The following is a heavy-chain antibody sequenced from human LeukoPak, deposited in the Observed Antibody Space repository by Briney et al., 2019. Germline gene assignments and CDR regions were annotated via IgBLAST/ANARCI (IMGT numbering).Heavy chain of an antibody. CDR2: ISYDGSNK. J-gene: IGHJ2*01. V-gene: IGHV3-30*03. CDR3: AREIMVSREWYFDL. D-gene: IGHD2-21*01. Sequence: GGSLRLSCAASGFTLSSYGMHWVRQAPGKGLEWVAAISYDGSNKYYGDSVKGRFTISRDISKNTLYLQMNSLRAEDTAVYFCAREIMVSREWYFDLWGRGTLVTVAS. CDR1: GFTLSSYG.